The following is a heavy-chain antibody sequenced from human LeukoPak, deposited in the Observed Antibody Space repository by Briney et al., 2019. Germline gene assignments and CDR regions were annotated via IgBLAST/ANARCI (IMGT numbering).Heavy chain of an antibody. CDR2: MNPNSGNT. CDR3: ARGRRYCSSTSCRYYAFDI. D-gene: IGHD2-2*01. V-gene: IGHV1-8*01. CDR1: GHTFTSYD. J-gene: IGHJ3*02. Sequence: ASVKVSCKASGHTFTSYDINWVRQATGQGLEWMGWMNPNSGNTGYAQKFQGRVTMTRNTSISTAYMELSSLRSEDTAVYYCARGRRYCSSTSCRYYAFDIWGQGTMVTVSS.